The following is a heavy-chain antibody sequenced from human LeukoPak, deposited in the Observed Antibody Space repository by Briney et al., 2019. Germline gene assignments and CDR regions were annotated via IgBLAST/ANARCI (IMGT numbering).Heavy chain of an antibody. CDR1: GGSISSYY. J-gene: IGHJ5*02. CDR2: IYYSGST. V-gene: IGHV4-59*01. Sequence: KPSETLSLTCTVSGGSISSYYWSWIRQPPGKGLEWIGYIYYSGSTNYNPSLKSRVTISVDTSKNQFSLKLSSVTAADTAVYYCARVGQYSSGWPNWFDPWGQGTLVTVSS. CDR3: ARVGQYSSGWPNWFDP. D-gene: IGHD6-19*01.